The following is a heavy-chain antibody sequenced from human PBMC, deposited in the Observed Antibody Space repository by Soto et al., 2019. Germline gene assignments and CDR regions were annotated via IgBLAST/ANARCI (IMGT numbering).Heavy chain of an antibody. Sequence: QVQLVQSGAEVKKPGASVKVSCKASGYTFTSYGISWVRQAPGQGLEWMGWISAYNGNTNYAQKLQGRVTMTTDTSTGTADMELRGLRSDDTAVYYCARVSGNSSWYHWYFDLWGRGTLVTVSS. D-gene: IGHD6-13*01. V-gene: IGHV1-18*01. CDR2: ISAYNGNT. CDR1: GYTFTSYG. CDR3: ARVSGNSSWYHWYFDL. J-gene: IGHJ2*01.